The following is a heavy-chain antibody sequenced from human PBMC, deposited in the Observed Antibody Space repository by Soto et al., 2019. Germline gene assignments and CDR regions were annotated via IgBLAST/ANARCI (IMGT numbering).Heavy chain of an antibody. V-gene: IGHV1-69*06. Sequence: SVKVSCKASGGTLSSYAISWVRQAPGQGLEWVGGIIPIFGTANYAQKFQGRVTITADKSTSTAYMELSSLRSEDTAVYYCARDPLSHSGSYLNWFDPWGQGTLVTVSS. D-gene: IGHD1-26*01. CDR1: GGTLSSYA. CDR2: IIPIFGTA. CDR3: ARDPLSHSGSYLNWFDP. J-gene: IGHJ5*02.